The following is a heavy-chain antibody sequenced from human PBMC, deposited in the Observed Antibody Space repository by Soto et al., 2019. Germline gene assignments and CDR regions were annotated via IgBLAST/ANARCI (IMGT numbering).Heavy chain of an antibody. Sequence: GGSLRLSCAASGFSFDGFAMHWVRQAPGKGLEWVSSISSTSHYIDYADSVKGRFTISRDNAKNSLYLQMTSLRVEDTALYYCTKDTGGYPSYSHYWGRGTLVNVSS. V-gene: IGHV3-9*01. CDR2: ISSTSHYI. D-gene: IGHD5-12*01. CDR1: GFSFDGFA. CDR3: TKDTGGYPSYSHY. J-gene: IGHJ4*02.